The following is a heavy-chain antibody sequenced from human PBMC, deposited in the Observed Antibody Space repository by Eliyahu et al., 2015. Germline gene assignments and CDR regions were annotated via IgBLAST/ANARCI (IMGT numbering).Heavy chain of an antibody. CDR1: GXTFTXYA. Sequence: QVQLVQSGSELKKPGASVKVSCXASGXTFTXYAMNWVRQAXGQGLEXMGWXNXNTWNPTYAQGFTGRFVFSLDTSVSTAYLQISSLKAEDTAVYYCARDLTSLLRFLEWLPNDAFDIWGQGTMVTVSS. CDR3: ARDLTSLLRFLEWLPNDAFDI. V-gene: IGHV7-4-1*02. D-gene: IGHD3-3*01. CDR2: XNXNTWNP. J-gene: IGHJ3*02.